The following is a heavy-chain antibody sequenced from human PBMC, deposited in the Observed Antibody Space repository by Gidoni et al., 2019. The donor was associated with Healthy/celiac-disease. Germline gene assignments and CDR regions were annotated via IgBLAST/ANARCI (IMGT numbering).Heavy chain of an antibody. Sequence: QVQLQESGPGLVKPSETLSLTCTVSGGSISSYYCSWIRQPPGKGLAWIGYIYYSGSTNYDPSLKSRVTISVDTSKNQFSLKLSSVTAADTAVYYCARGREGALRYFDWLSGKSGGFDYWGQGTLVTVSS. CDR3: ARGREGALRYFDWLSGKSGGFDY. V-gene: IGHV4-59*01. D-gene: IGHD3-9*01. J-gene: IGHJ4*02. CDR1: GGSISSYY. CDR2: IYYSGST.